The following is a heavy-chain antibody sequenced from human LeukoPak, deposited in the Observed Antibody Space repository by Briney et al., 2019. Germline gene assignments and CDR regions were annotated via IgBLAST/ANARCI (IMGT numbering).Heavy chain of an antibody. Sequence: PSETLSLTCTVSRGSICSYYWSWIRQPPGKGLEWIGYIYYSGSTNYNPSLKSRVTISVDTSKNQFSLKLSSVTAADTAVYYCARHGIRYCRSTSCYPLTPHYYYYMDVWGKGTTVTVSS. J-gene: IGHJ6*03. CDR3: ARHGIRYCRSTSCYPLTPHYYYYMDV. V-gene: IGHV4-59*08. CDR1: RGSICSYY. CDR2: IYYSGST. D-gene: IGHD2-2*01.